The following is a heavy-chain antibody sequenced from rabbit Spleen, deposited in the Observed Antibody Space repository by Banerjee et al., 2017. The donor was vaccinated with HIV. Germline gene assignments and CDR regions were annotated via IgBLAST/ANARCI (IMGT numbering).Heavy chain of an antibody. Sequence: QEQLVESGGGLIQPGGSLKLSCPPSALAFRKYGVSCVRQAPGKGLEWIGYIDLVFGNTCRASWVNGRFTISSHNAQNTLYLQLNSLTAADTATYFCVRGASSSGYYSLWGPGTLVTVS. CDR1: ALAFRKYG. J-gene: IGHJ4*01. CDR3: VRGASSSGYYSL. V-gene: IGHV1S47*01. CDR2: IDLVFGNT. D-gene: IGHD1-1*01.